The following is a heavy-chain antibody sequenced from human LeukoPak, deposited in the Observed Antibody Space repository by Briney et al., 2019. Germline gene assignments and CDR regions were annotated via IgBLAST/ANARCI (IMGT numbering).Heavy chain of an antibody. Sequence: SETLSLTCTVSGGSISSYYWTWIRQPAGKGLEWIGRIYTSGSTNYNPSLKSRVTMSIDTSKNQFSLKLSSVTAADTAVYYCARASLWFGELRWFDPWGQGTLVTVSS. J-gene: IGHJ5*02. CDR3: ARASLWFGELRWFDP. CDR1: GGSISSYY. CDR2: IYTSGST. D-gene: IGHD3-10*01. V-gene: IGHV4-4*07.